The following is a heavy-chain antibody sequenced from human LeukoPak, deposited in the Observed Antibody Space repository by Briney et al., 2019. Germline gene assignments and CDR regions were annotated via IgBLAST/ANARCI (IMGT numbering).Heavy chain of an antibody. CDR2: MNPKSGNT. V-gene: IGHV1-8*01. J-gene: IGHJ4*02. Sequence: ASVKVSCKASGYTFTSYDINWVRQATGQGLEWMGWMNPKSGNTGYAQKFQGRVTMTRNTSINTAYMELSSLQSEGTAVYYCARSYSSTWYGGNYFDYWGQGTLVTVSS. CDR1: GYTFTSYD. CDR3: ARSYSSTWYGGNYFDY. D-gene: IGHD6-13*01.